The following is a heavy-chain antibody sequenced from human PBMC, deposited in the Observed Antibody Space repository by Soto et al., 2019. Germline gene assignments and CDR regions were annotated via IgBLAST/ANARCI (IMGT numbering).Heavy chain of an antibody. Sequence: QVQLVESGGGVVQPGRSLRLSCAASGFTFSSYGMHWVRQAPGKGLEWVAVISYDGSNKYYADSVKGRFTISRDNSKNTLYLQMNSLRAEDTAVYYCAKAVQVAATPDYYYGMDVWGQGTTVTVSS. J-gene: IGHJ6*02. D-gene: IGHD2-15*01. CDR2: ISYDGSNK. CDR1: GFTFSSYG. V-gene: IGHV3-30*18. CDR3: AKAVQVAATPDYYYGMDV.